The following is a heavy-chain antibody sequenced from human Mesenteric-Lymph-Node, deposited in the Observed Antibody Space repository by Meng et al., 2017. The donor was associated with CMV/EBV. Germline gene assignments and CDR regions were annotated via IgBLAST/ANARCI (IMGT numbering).Heavy chain of an antibody. CDR1: GGSFSGYY. V-gene: IGHV4-34*01. D-gene: IGHD1-26*01. CDR2: INHSGST. Sequence: TCAVYGGSFSGYYWSWIRQTPGKGLEWIGEINHSGSTNYNPSLKSRVTILVDTPKNQFSLKLSSVTAADTAVYYCARGFPELRSFDYWGQGTLVTVSS. J-gene: IGHJ4*02. CDR3: ARGFPELRSFDY.